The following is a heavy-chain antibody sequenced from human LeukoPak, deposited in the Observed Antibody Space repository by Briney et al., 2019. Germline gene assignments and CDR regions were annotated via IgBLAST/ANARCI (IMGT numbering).Heavy chain of an antibody. J-gene: IGHJ6*03. Sequence: GGSLRLSCEASGFTFSSYTMTWVRQAPGKGLEWVANIKDDGSPRYYLDSVKGRFTISRDNAKNSLYLQMNSLRAEDTAVYYCARDRISKGYCSSTSCYHYYYYYMDVWGKGTTVTVSS. CDR3: ARDRISKGYCSSTSCYHYYYYYMDV. V-gene: IGHV3-7*01. CDR1: GFTFSSYT. D-gene: IGHD2-2*01. CDR2: IKDDGSPR.